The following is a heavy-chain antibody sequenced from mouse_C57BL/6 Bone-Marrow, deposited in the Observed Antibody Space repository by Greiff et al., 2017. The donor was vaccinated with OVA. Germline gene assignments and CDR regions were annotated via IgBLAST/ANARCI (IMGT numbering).Heavy chain of an antibody. CDR2: ISDGGSYT. Sequence: EVKLMESGGGLVKPGGSLKLSCAASGFTFSSYAMSWVRQTPEKRLEWVATISDGGSYTYYPDNVKGRFTISRDNAKNNLYLQMSHLKSEDTAMYYCARGGDYDTVADWGQGTLVTVSA. CDR1: GFTFSSYA. CDR3: ARGGDYDTVAD. D-gene: IGHD2-4*01. V-gene: IGHV5-4*03. J-gene: IGHJ3*01.